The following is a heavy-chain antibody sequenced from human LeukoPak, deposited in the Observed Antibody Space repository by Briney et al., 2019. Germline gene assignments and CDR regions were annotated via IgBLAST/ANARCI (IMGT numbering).Heavy chain of an antibody. CDR3: ARVPNGGQWLGAAA. D-gene: IGHD6-19*01. Sequence: SGGSLRLSCAASGFTFSSYEMNWVRQAPGKGLEWVSYISSSGSTIYYADSVKGRFTISRDNAKNSLYLQMNSLRAEDTAVYYCARVPNGGQWLGAAAWGQGTLVTVS. CDR1: GFTFSSYE. V-gene: IGHV3-48*03. CDR2: ISSSGSTI. J-gene: IGHJ5*02.